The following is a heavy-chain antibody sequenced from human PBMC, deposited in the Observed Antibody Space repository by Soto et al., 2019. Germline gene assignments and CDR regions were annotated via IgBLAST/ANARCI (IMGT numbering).Heavy chain of an antibody. V-gene: IGHV1-69*02. CDR3: GLDVSSGSTGY. D-gene: IGHD3-22*01. J-gene: IGHJ4*02. Sequence: QVQLVQSGAAVKKPGSSVKVCCKASGGTFSSYTISWVRQDPGQGLEWMGRIIHILGIANYAQKFQGRVTITADKSTSTAYMDLSSLRSEDTDGYYCGLDVSSGSTGYWGQGTLVTVSS. CDR2: IIHILGIA. CDR1: GGTFSSYT.